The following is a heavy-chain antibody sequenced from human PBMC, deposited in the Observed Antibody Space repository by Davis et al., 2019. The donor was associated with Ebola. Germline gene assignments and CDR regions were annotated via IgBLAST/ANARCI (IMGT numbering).Heavy chain of an antibody. V-gene: IGHV1-69*06. Sequence: SVKVSCKASGGTFSSYAISWVRQAPGQGLEWMGGIIPIFGTANYAQRFQGRLTIIADKSTSTAYMELSSLRSEDTAVYYCARAHSSGWYYFDYWGQGTLVTVSS. CDR2: IIPIFGTA. CDR3: ARAHSSGWYYFDY. CDR1: GGTFSSYA. D-gene: IGHD6-19*01. J-gene: IGHJ4*02.